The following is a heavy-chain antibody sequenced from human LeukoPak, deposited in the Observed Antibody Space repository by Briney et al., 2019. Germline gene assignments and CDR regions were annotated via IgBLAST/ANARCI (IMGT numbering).Heavy chain of an antibody. CDR1: GFTFSSYW. D-gene: IGHD3-3*01. J-gene: IGHJ4*02. Sequence: GGSLRLSCAASGFTFSSYWMHWVRQAPGKGLVWVSRMNSDGSTTNYADSVKGRFTISRDNAQNSLFLELNSLRGEDTAVYYRARERNFYYYDYWGQGALVTVSS. CDR2: MNSDGSTT. CDR3: ARERNFYYYDY. V-gene: IGHV3-74*01.